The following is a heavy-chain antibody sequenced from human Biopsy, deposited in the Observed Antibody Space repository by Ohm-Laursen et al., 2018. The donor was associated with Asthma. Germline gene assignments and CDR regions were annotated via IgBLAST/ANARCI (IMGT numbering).Heavy chain of an antibody. CDR3: ARGYSGSDRIVYYYSGLEV. V-gene: IGHV1-69*01. D-gene: IGHD5-12*01. CDR1: GDSFSNYA. CDR2: LIPVLGTP. Sequence: SSVKVSCKASGDSFSNYAISWVRQAPGQGLEWMGGLIPVLGTPDHAQMFEGRVTITADESTSTAYMELSSPSSEDTAVYYCARGYSGSDRIVYYYSGLEVWGQGTTVTVSS. J-gene: IGHJ6*02.